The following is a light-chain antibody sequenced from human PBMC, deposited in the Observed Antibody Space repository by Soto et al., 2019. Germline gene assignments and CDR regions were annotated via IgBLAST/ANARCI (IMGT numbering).Light chain of an antibody. CDR1: QSVSSSY. V-gene: IGKV3-20*01. J-gene: IGKJ5*01. Sequence: EIVMTQSPATLSLSPGERATLSCRASQSVSSSYLAWYQQKPGQAPRLLIYGASSRATGIPDRFSGSGSGTDFTLTISRLEPEDFAVYYCQQYGSPITFGQGTLLEIK. CDR3: QQYGSPIT. CDR2: GAS.